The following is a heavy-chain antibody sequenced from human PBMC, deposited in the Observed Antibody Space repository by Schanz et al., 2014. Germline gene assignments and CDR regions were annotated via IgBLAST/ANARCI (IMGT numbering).Heavy chain of an antibody. CDR3: AKGRFGELSAFDI. J-gene: IGHJ3*02. CDR2: IYIGGNT. CDR1: GFTFSDYS. V-gene: IGHV3-66*01. D-gene: IGHD3-10*01. Sequence: EVQLVESGGGWVQPGGSLRLSCAASGFTFSDYSMNWVRQAPGKGLEWVSFIYIGGNTYYADSVKGRFTISRDNSKNTLYLQMNSLRAEDTAVYYCAKGRFGELSAFDIWGQGTMVTVSS.